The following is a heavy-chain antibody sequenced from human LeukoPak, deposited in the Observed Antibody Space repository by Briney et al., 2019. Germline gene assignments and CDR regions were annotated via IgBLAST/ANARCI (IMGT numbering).Heavy chain of an antibody. CDR2: IYSGGST. CDR3: AKAPVSRSGYYFDY. CDR1: GFTVSSNY. Sequence: GGSLRLSCAASGFTVSSNYMSWVRQAPGKGLEWVSVIYSGGSTYYADSVKGRFTISRDNSKNTLYLQMNSLRAEDTAVYYCAKAPVSRSGYYFDYWGQGTLVTVSS. V-gene: IGHV3-53*05. D-gene: IGHD7-27*01. J-gene: IGHJ4*02.